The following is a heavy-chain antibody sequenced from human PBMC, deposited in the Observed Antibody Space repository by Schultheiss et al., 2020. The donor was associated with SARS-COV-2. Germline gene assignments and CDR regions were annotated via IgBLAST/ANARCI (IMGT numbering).Heavy chain of an antibody. D-gene: IGHD3-10*01. Sequence: ASVKVSCKASGGTFSSYAINWVRQATGQGLEWMGWMNPNSGNTGYAQKFQGRVTMTRNTSISTAYMELSSLRSEDTAVYYCARDVSRFRYYYGMDVWGQGTTVTVSS. CDR3: ARDVSRFRYYYGMDV. J-gene: IGHJ6*02. CDR1: GGTFSSYA. V-gene: IGHV1-8*02. CDR2: MNPNSGNT.